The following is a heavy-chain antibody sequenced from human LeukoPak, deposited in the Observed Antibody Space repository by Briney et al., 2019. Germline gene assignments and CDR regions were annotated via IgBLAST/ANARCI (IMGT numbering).Heavy chain of an antibody. CDR1: GFTLSDYY. V-gene: IGHV3-11*04. D-gene: IGHD3-22*01. CDR3: AKDLPYYYDSSGYYSYFDY. J-gene: IGHJ4*02. Sequence: GGSLRLSCVASGFTLSDYYMSWIRQPSGKGLEWVSYISTTGSNIYYADSVKGRFTISRENSKNTLYLQMNSLRAEDTAVYYCAKDLPYYYDSSGYYSYFDYWGQGTLVTVSS. CDR2: ISTTGSNI.